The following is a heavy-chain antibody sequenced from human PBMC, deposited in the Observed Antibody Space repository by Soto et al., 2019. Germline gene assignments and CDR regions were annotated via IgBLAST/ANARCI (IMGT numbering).Heavy chain of an antibody. CDR3: ARIYGSGSYYKAYFDY. Sequence: ASVKVSCKASGGTFSSYTISWVRQAPGQGLEWMGRIIPINGITKYSQKFQGRVTITRDKSASTAYMELSSLRSEDTAVYYCARIYGSGSYYKAYFDYWGQGTLVTVSS. J-gene: IGHJ4*02. CDR2: IIPINGIT. V-gene: IGHV1-69*02. CDR1: GGTFSSYT. D-gene: IGHD3-10*01.